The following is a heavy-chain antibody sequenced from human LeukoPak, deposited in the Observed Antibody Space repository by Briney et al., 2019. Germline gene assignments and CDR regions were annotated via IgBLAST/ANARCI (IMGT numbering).Heavy chain of an antibody. CDR2: INPSSGGT. CDR1: GYTFTDYY. V-gene: IGHV1-2*02. CDR3: ARAIPGGNWFDP. J-gene: IGHJ5*02. D-gene: IGHD2-21*01. Sequence: ASVKVSCKASGYTFTDYYMHWVRQAPGQGLEWMGWINPSSGGTNYAQKFQGRVTMTRDTSISTAYMELSRLRSDDTAVYYCARAIPGGNWFDPWGQGTLLTVSS.